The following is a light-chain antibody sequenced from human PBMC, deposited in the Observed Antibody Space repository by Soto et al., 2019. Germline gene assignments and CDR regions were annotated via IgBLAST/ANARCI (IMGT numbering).Light chain of an antibody. CDR1: SSDVGGYNY. J-gene: IGLJ1*01. CDR2: DVS. V-gene: IGLV2-11*01. Sequence: QSALTQPRSVSGAPGQSVTISCTGTSSDVGGYNYVSWYQQHPGKAPKLMIYDVSKRPSGVPDRLSGSKSGNTASLTISGLQAEDEADYYCCSYAGSYTYVFGTGTKLPLL. CDR3: CSYAGSYTYV.